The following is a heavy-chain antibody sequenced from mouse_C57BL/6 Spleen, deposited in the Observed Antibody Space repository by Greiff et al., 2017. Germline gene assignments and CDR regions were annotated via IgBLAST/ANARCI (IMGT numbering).Heavy chain of an antibody. Sequence: VQLQQSGPELVKPGASVKMSCKASGYTFTDYNMHWVKQSHGKSLEWIGYINPNNGGTSYNQKFKGKATLTVDQSSSTAYMQLNSLTSEDSAVYYCARWLRLVYYYAMDYWGQGTSVTVSS. CDR3: ARWLRLVYYYAMDY. D-gene: IGHD3-2*02. J-gene: IGHJ4*01. CDR1: GYTFTDYN. V-gene: IGHV1-22*01. CDR2: INPNNGGT.